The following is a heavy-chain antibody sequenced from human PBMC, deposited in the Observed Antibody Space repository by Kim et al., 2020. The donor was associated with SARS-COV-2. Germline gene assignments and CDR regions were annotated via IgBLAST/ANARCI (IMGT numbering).Heavy chain of an antibody. CDR3: ARALRSATSPNITIFGVDRFYGMDV. CDR2: ISAYNGNT. V-gene: IGHV1-18*04. CDR1: GYTFTSYG. Sequence: ASVKVSCKASGYTFTSYGISWVRQAPGQGLEWMGWISAYNGNTNYAQKLQGRVTMTTDTSTSTAYMELRSLRSDDTAVYYCARALRSATSPNITIFGVDRFYGMDVWGQGTTVTVSS. D-gene: IGHD3-3*01. J-gene: IGHJ6*02.